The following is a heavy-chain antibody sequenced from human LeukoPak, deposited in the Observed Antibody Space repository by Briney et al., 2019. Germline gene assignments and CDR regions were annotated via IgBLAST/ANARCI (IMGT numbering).Heavy chain of an antibody. Sequence: GGSLRLSCAASGFTFSSYGMHWVRQAPGKGLEWVAFIRYDGSIKYYADSVKGRFTISRDNSKNTLFLQMNSLRAVDTAVYYCAKYRFGDFDYYPDLDYWGQGTLVTVSS. D-gene: IGHD3-10*01. CDR1: GFTFSSYG. J-gene: IGHJ4*02. CDR2: IRYDGSIK. V-gene: IGHV3-30*02. CDR3: AKYRFGDFDYYPDLDY.